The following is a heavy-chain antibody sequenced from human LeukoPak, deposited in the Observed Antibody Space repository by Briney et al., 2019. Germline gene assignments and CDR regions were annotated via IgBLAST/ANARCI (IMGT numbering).Heavy chain of an antibody. V-gene: IGHV3-30-3*01. Sequence: GGSLRLSCAASGFSLNTYAMHWVRQAPGQGLAWVAFISHDGSSENYADSVKGRFTISRDNAKNSLYLQMNSLRAEDTAVYYCARDLIITGTTRAFDIWGQGTMVTVSS. CDR3: ARDLIITGTTRAFDI. J-gene: IGHJ3*02. CDR2: ISHDGSSE. CDR1: GFSLNTYA. D-gene: IGHD1-20*01.